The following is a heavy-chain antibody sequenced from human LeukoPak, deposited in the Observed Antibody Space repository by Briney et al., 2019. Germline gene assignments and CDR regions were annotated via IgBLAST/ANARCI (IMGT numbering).Heavy chain of an antibody. CDR2: IKQDGGEI. CDR3: AKDEDHDYGDYYFDS. Sequence: PGGSLRLSCAASGFPLSDYWMSWVRQAPGKGLEWVANIKQDGGEIYYVDSVKGRFTISRDDSKNTLYLQMNSLRAEDTAVYYCAKDEDHDYGDYYFDSWGQGTLVTVSS. D-gene: IGHD4-17*01. J-gene: IGHJ4*02. V-gene: IGHV3-7*01. CDR1: GFPLSDYW.